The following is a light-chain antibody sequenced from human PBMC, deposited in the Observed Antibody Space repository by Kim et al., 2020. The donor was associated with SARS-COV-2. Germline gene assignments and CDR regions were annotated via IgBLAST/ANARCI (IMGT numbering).Light chain of an antibody. Sequence: DVQMTQSPSSLSASAGDRVTITCQASQGISTFLAWYQQRPGKVPTLLIYEASTLQSGVPSRFSGSGSGTDFTLTISSLQPEDVATYYCQKYDSAPRMFGPGTKVDIK. J-gene: IGKJ3*01. CDR1: QGISTF. V-gene: IGKV1-27*01. CDR3: QKYDSAPRM. CDR2: EAS.